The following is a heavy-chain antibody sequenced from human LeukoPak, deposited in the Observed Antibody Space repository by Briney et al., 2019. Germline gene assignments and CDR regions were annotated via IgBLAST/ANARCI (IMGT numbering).Heavy chain of an antibody. J-gene: IGHJ4*02. Sequence: ASVKVSCKASGYAFSAYYMHWVRQAPGQGLEWMGWLNPQTGDTHFAQKFQGRVTFTRDTSISTAYMAMSRLRSDDTAVFYCARDLAVAGISPFDYWGQGTLVTVSS. CDR3: ARDLAVAGISPFDY. D-gene: IGHD6-19*01. V-gene: IGHV1-2*02. CDR1: GYAFSAYY. CDR2: LNPQTGDT.